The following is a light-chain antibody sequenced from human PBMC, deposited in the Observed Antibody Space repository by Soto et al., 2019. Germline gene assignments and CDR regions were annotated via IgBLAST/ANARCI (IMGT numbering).Light chain of an antibody. Sequence: VMTQSPATLSVSPGESATLSCRASQSISNNLAWYQQKPGQAPRLLMYDASTRATGTPDRCSGSGSGAEFTLTISSLQSADLAVYYCQQYNNWPRTFGQGTKVDIK. CDR1: QSISNN. V-gene: IGKV3-15*01. CDR2: DAS. CDR3: QQYNNWPRT. J-gene: IGKJ1*01.